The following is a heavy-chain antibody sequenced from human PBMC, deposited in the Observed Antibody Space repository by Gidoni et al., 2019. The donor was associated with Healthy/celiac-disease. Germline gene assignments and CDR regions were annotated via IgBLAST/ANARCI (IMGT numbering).Heavy chain of an antibody. CDR2: LYHSGST. CDR3: ARDLLGIVVGYFDY. J-gene: IGHJ4*02. CDR1: GGSISSSNW. D-gene: IGHD3-22*01. Sequence: QVQLQESGPGLVKPSGTRSLTCDDAGGSISSSNWVRWVRQPPGTGLEWIGELYHSGSTNYNPSLKSRVTISVDKSKNQFSLKLSSVTAADTAVYYCARDLLGIVVGYFDYWGQGTLVTVSS. V-gene: IGHV4-4*02.